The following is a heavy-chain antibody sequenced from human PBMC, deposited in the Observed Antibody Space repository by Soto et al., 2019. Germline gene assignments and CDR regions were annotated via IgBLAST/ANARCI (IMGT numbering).Heavy chain of an antibody. V-gene: IGHV1-69*02. J-gene: IGHJ3*02. CDR3: ARSLTIPTMVYHRRDAFDI. CDR2: IIPILGIA. CDR1: GGTFSSYT. Sequence: SVKGSCKASGGTFSSYTISWVRQAPGQGLEWMGRIIPILGIANYAQKFQGRVTITADKSTSTAYMELSSLRSEDTAVYYCARSLTIPTMVYHRRDAFDIWGQGTMVTVSS. D-gene: IGHD2-8*01.